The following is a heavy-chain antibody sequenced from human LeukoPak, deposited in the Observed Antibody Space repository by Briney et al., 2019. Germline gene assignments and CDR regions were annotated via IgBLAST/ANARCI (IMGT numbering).Heavy chain of an antibody. V-gene: IGHV4-34*01. CDR3: AKEGYYDSSGYYRIMAFDI. Sequence: SETLSLTCAVYGGSFSGYYWSWIRQPPGKGLERIGEINHSGSTNYNPSLKSRVTISVDTSKNQFSLKLSSVTAADTAVYYCAKEGYYDSSGYYRIMAFDIWGQGTMVTVSS. J-gene: IGHJ3*02. CDR1: GGSFSGYY. CDR2: INHSGST. D-gene: IGHD3-22*01.